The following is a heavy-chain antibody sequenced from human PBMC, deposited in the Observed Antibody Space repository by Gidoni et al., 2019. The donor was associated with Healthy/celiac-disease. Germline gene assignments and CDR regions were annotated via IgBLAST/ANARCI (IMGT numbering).Heavy chain of an antibody. J-gene: IGHJ6*02. CDR1: GGPISSYY. CDR2: IYYRWST. D-gene: IGHD3-10*01. CDR3: ARAGPATMVRGVIITKHYYYGMDV. V-gene: IGHV4-59*01. Sequence: QVQLQESGPGLVKPSETLSLTCTVSGGPISSYYWSWIRQPPGKGLEWIGYIYYRWSTNYNPSLKSRVPISVDTSKNQFSLKLSSVTAADTAVYYCARAGPATMVRGVIITKHYYYGMDVWGQGTTVTVSS.